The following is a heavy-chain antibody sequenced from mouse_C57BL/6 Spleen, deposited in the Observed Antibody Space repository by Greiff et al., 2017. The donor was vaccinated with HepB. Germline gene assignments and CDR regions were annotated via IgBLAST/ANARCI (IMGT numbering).Heavy chain of an antibody. CDR1: GYTFTSYW. CDR3: AITSSGYGNMMDY. D-gene: IGHD3-2*02. Sequence: QVQLKQPGAELVKPGASVKVSCKASGYTFTSYWMHWVKQRPGQGLEWIGRIHPSDSDTNYNQKFKGKATLTVDKSSSTAYMQLSSLTSEDSAVYYCAITSSGYGNMMDYWGQGTSVTVSS. V-gene: IGHV1-74*01. J-gene: IGHJ4*01. CDR2: IHPSDSDT.